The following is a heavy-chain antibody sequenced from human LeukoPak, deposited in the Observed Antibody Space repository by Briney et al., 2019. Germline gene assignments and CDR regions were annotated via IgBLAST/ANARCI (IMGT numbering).Heavy chain of an antibody. D-gene: IGHD1-26*01. CDR1: GYTFTGYY. CDR2: INPSGGST. J-gene: IGHJ4*02. Sequence: ASVKVSCKASGYTFTGYYMHWVRQAPGQGLEWMGIINPSGGSTSYAQRFQGRVTMTRDTSTSTAYMELSSLRSEDTAVYYCARVGVGARYYFDYWGQGTLVTVSS. V-gene: IGHV1-46*01. CDR3: ARVGVGARYYFDY.